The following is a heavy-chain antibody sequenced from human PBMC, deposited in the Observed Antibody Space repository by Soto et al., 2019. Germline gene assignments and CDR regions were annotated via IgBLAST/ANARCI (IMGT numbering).Heavy chain of an antibody. CDR1: GFTFSRFA. CDR2: ISYDLTKK. CDR3: AKDRGGADYFDY. V-gene: IGHV3-30*18. D-gene: IGHD2-21*01. Sequence: GGSLRLSCAASGFTFSRFAIHWVRQAPGKGLEWVAVISYDLTKKYYADSVKGRFTISRDNSKNTVSLQMNSLTAEDTAVYYCAKDRGGADYFDYWGQGALVTVSS. J-gene: IGHJ4*02.